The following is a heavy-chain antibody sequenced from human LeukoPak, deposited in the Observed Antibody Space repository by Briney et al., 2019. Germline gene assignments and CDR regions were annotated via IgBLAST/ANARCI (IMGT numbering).Heavy chain of an antibody. CDR2: IYTIGTT. D-gene: IGHD2-8*01. Sequence: SETLSLTCTLSGRSISSYYWSWIRQPAGKGLGWIGRIYTIGTTTYNPSFKSRVTMSVDTSKNEFSLKLSSVTAADTAVYYCARAPGDCTNGVCYTRTNDAFDIWGQGTMVTVSS. CDR1: GRSISSYY. J-gene: IGHJ3*02. CDR3: ARAPGDCTNGVCYTRTNDAFDI. V-gene: IGHV4-4*07.